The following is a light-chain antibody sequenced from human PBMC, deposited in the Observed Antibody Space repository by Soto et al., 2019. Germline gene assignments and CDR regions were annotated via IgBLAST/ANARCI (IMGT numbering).Light chain of an antibody. CDR2: DVS. V-gene: IGKV1-5*01. J-gene: IGKJ1*01. Sequence: DIQMTQSPSTLSASVGDRVTITCRASQSISSWLAWYQHKPGKAPKLLIYDVSNLESGVPSRFSGSGSGTEFTLTISSLQPDDVASYYCQQYNAFWTFGQGTRVEIK. CDR1: QSISSW. CDR3: QQYNAFWT.